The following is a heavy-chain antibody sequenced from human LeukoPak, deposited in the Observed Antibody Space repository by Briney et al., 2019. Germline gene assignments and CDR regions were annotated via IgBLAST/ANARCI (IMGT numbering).Heavy chain of an antibody. D-gene: IGHD3-16*01. CDR2: IYYSGST. Sequence: NPSETLSLTCTVSGGSISSYYWSWIRQPPGKGLGWIGYIYYSGSTNYNPSLKSRVTISVDTSKNQFSLKLSSVTAADTAVYYCARGGRDAKKYYFDYWGQGTLVTVSS. V-gene: IGHV4-59*01. J-gene: IGHJ4*02. CDR3: ARGGRDAKKYYFDY. CDR1: GGSISSYY.